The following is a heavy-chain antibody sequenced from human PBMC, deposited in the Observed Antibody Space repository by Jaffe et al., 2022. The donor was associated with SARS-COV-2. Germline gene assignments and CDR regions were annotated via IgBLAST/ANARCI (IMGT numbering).Heavy chain of an antibody. CDR3: ARTYFYGSGSHAPSNFDS. CDR1: GFSLSNARMG. Sequence: QVTLKESGPVLVQPTETLTLTCTVSGFSLSNARMGVSWIRQPPGKAPEWLAHIFSNDEKSYSTSLKSRLTISKDTSKSQVVLSMTNMDPVDTATYYCARTYFYGSGSHAPSNFDSWGQGTLVTVSS. V-gene: IGHV2-26*01. J-gene: IGHJ4*02. CDR2: IFSNDEK. D-gene: IGHD3-10*01.